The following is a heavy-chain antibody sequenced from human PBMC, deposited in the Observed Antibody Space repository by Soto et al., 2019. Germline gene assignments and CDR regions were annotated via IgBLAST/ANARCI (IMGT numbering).Heavy chain of an antibody. Sequence: PSETLSLTCTVSGGSISSYYWSWIRQPPGKGLEWIGYIYYSGSTNYNPSLKSRVIISVDTSKNQFSLKLSSVTAADTAVYYCARDHLLPHSSSTEEDYYGMDVWGQGTTVPVSS. CDR1: GGSISSYY. D-gene: IGHD6-6*01. V-gene: IGHV4-59*01. CDR2: IYYSGST. J-gene: IGHJ6*02. CDR3: ARDHLLPHSSSTEEDYYGMDV.